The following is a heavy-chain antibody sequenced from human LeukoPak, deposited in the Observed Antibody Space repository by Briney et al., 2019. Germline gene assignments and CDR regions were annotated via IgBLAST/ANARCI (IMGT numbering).Heavy chain of an antibody. CDR3: TRDRGVGYPSSWRGGLYNFDY. Sequence: PGGSLRLSCAASGFTFSSYEFNWVRQAPGKGLEWVSYISSGGSTIYYADSVKGRFTISRDNAKNSLYLQMNSLKIEDTAVYYCTRDRGVGYPSSWRGGLYNFDYWGQGTLVTVSS. D-gene: IGHD6-13*01. V-gene: IGHV3-48*03. CDR2: ISSGGSTI. J-gene: IGHJ4*02. CDR1: GFTFSSYE.